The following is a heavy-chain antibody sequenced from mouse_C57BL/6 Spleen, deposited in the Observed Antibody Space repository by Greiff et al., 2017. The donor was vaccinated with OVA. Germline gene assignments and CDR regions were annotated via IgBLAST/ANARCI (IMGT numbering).Heavy chain of an antibody. V-gene: IGHV1-26*01. D-gene: IGHD2-3*01. CDR1: GYTFTDYY. J-gene: IGHJ3*01. CDR3: ARESYDGYYPFAY. Sequence: EVQLQQSGPELVKPGASVKISCKASGYTFTDYYMNWVKQSHGKSLEWIGDLNPNHGGTSYNQKFKGTATLTVDKSSSTAYMELRSLTSEDSAVYYCARESYDGYYPFAYWGQGTLVTVAA. CDR2: LNPNHGGT.